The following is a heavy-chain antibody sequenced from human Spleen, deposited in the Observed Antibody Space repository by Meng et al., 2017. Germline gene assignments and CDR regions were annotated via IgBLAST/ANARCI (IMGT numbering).Heavy chain of an antibody. J-gene: IGHJ6*02. D-gene: IGHD6-13*01. Sequence: ASVKVSCKASGYTFNGYDVNWVRLAPGQGLQWMRWMNPNSGNTGYAQNFQGRVTINRNTSIRTGYMDLSSLRSEDTAVYYCARCSTQQLVPYYYVMDVWGQGTTVTVSS. CDR1: GYTFNGYD. CDR3: ARCSTQQLVPYYYVMDV. V-gene: IGHV1-8*03. CDR2: MNPNSGNT.